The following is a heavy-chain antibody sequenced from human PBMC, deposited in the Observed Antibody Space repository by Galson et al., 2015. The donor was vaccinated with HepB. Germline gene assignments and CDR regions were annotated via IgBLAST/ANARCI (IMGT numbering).Heavy chain of an antibody. CDR1: GFTFSSYW. CDR3: ARVGALGGDHYYYYMDV. J-gene: IGHJ6*03. D-gene: IGHD2-21*02. Sequence: SLRLSCAASGFTFSSYWMSWVRQAPGKGLEWVANIKQDGSEKYYVDSVKGRFTISRDNAKHSLYLQMNSLRAEDTAVYYCARVGALGGDHYYYYMDVWGKGTTVTVSS. V-gene: IGHV3-7*01. CDR2: IKQDGSEK.